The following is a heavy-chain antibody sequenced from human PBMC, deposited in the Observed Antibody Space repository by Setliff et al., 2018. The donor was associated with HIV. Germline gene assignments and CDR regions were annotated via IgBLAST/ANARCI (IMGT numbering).Heavy chain of an antibody. CDR2: INSYNGNT. CDR3: SRSGVPPYYYYGLDV. CDR1: GYTFTTYG. Sequence: ASVKVSCKASGYTFTTYGVNWVRQAPGQGLEWMGWINSYNGNTKFAQKFQGRVTMTTDTSTTTAFMELRSLKADDTGIYYCSRSGVPPYYYYGLDVWGQGTTVTVSS. D-gene: IGHD3-10*01. V-gene: IGHV1-18*04. J-gene: IGHJ6*02.